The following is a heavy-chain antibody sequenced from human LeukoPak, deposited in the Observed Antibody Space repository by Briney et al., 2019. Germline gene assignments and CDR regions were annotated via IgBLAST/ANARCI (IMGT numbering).Heavy chain of an antibody. V-gene: IGHV4-38-2*02. D-gene: IGHD6-19*01. CDR2: IYPSGST. Sequence: PSETLSLTCAVSGYSISSGYSWGWIRQPPGKGLEWIGGIYPSGSTYYNPSLKSRVTISIDTSNNHFSLKLSSVTAADTAVYYCARDFWKYSSGWSVDYWGQGILVTVSS. CDR1: GYSISSGYS. J-gene: IGHJ4*02. CDR3: ARDFWKYSSGWSVDY.